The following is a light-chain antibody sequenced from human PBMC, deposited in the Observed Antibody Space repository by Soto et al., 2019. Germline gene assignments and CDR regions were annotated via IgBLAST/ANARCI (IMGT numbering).Light chain of an antibody. CDR1: SSDVGCYNY. V-gene: IGLV2-14*01. Sequence: QSALTQPASVSGSPGQSITISCTGTSSDVGCYNYVSWYQQHPGKAPKLMIYDVSNRPSGVSNRFSGSKSGNTASLTISGLQAEDEGDYYCSSYTSSSTPWVFGGGTQLTVL. J-gene: IGLJ3*02. CDR2: DVS. CDR3: SSYTSSSTPWV.